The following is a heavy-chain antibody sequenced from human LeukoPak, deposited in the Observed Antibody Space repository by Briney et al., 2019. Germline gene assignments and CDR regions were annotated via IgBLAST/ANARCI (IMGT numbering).Heavy chain of an antibody. J-gene: IGHJ4*02. V-gene: IGHV3-23*01. CDR1: GFTFSSYA. CDR3: AKQKGICGYSYGYGFDY. D-gene: IGHD5-18*01. Sequence: PWGSLRLSCAASGFTFSSYAMSWVRQAPGKGLEWVSAISGSGGSTYYADSVKGRFTISRDNSKNTLYLQMNSLRAEDTAVYYCAKQKGICGYSYGYGFDYWGQGTLVTVSS. CDR2: ISGSGGST.